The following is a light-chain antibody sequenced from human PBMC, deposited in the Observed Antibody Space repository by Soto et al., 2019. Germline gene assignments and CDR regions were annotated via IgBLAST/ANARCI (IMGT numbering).Light chain of an antibody. CDR2: GAS. CDR1: QSVSSN. CDR3: QQYIRWPLT. V-gene: IGKV3-15*01. Sequence: EIVMTQSPATLSVSPGERATLSCRASQSVSSNLAWYQQKPGQAPSLLIYGASTRATGTPARFSGSESGTEFTLTISSLQSEDFAVYYCQQYIRWPLTFGGGTKVEIK. J-gene: IGKJ4*01.